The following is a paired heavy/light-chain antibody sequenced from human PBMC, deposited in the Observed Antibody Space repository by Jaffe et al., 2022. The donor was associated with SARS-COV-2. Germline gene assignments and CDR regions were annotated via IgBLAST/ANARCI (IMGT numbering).Light chain of an antibody. CDR2: DAS. CDR3: QLRINWPPVYT. V-gene: IGKV3-11*01. CDR1: QSVNSY. Sequence: EIVLTQSPATLSLSPGERATLSCRASQSVNSYLAWYQQKPGQAPRLLIYDASNRATGIPARFSGSESGTDFTLTISSLEPEDFAVYHCQLRINWPPVYTFGQGTKLEI. J-gene: IGKJ2*01.
Heavy chain of an antibody. CDR2: IKEDGSEK. CDR1: GFTFSTYW. Sequence: EVQLVESGGGLVQPGGSLRLSCAVSGFTFSTYWMSWVRQAPGKGLEWVASIKEDGSEKYYVDSVKGRFTISRENAKNSLYLLINSPRAEDTALYYCARDGGKEAMTYWGQGTRVTVSS. J-gene: IGHJ4*02. D-gene: IGHD5-18*01. CDR3: ARDGGKEAMTY. V-gene: IGHV3-7*03.